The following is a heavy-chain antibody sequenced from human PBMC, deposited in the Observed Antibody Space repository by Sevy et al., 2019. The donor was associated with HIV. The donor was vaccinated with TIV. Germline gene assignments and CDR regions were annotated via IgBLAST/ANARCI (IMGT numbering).Heavy chain of an antibody. CDR3: STWYGGSFDL. Sequence: GSLRLSCAASGFTFSGSAMHWVRQASGKGLEWVGHIKNKANTYATAYAASVRGRFTISRDDSKSTAYLQMNNLKTEDTAVYYCSTWYGGSFDLWGRGTQVTVSS. J-gene: IGHJ2*01. CDR1: GFTFSGSA. V-gene: IGHV3-73*01. D-gene: IGHD6-13*01. CDR2: IKNKANTYAT.